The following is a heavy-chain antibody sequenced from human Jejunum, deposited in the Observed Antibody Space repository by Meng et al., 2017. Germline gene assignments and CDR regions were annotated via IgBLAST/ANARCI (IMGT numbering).Heavy chain of an antibody. D-gene: IGHD6-19*01. V-gene: IGHV3-49*04. CDR3: TRDSTVAVAGDFFHY. Sequence: GESLKISCTASGFTFGDFAVSWVRQAPGKGLEWVGSIRSNNYGGTTLYAASVKGRFTISRDDSENIAYLQMNSLTTEDTAVYYCTRDSTVAVAGDFFHYWGQGTLVTVSS. J-gene: IGHJ4*02. CDR1: GFTFGDFA. CDR2: IRSNNYGGTT.